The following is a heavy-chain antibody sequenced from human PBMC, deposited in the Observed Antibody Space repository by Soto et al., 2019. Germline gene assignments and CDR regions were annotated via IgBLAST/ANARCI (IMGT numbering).Heavy chain of an antibody. V-gene: IGHV1-18*01. J-gene: IGHJ6*02. Sequence: GASVKVSCKASGYTFTSYGISWVRQAPGQGXEWMGWISAYNGNTNYAQKLQGRVTMTTDTSTSTAYMELRSLRSDDTAVYYCAREDATIFGVVNYYYRMDVWGQGTTVTVSS. CDR2: ISAYNGNT. CDR3: AREDATIFGVVNYYYRMDV. D-gene: IGHD3-3*01. CDR1: GYTFTSYG.